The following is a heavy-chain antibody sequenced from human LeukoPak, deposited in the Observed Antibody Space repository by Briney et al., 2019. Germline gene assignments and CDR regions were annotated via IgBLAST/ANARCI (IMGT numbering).Heavy chain of an antibody. V-gene: IGHV4-59*01. D-gene: IGHD3-22*01. CDR1: GGSISGYC. Sequence: SETLSLTCTVSGGSISGYCWSWIRQSPGSRLEWIGYFCYSGSANSSPNYNPSLKSRVTMSVDTSKNHFSLKLSSVTAADTAVYYCARENPSGYYNRPIDYWGQGTLVTVSS. J-gene: IGHJ4*02. CDR2: FCYSGSA. CDR3: ARENPSGYYNRPIDY.